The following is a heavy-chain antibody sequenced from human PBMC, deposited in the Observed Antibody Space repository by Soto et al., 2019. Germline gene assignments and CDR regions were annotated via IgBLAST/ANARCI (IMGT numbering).Heavy chain of an antibody. CDR1: GGSFSGYY. CDR2: INHSGST. CDR3: ARDNYVWGSYRRNNGFDP. D-gene: IGHD3-16*02. V-gene: IGHV4-34*01. Sequence: SETLSLTCAVYGGSFSGYYWSWIRQPPGKGLEWIGEINHSGSTNYNPSLKSRVTISVDTSKNQFSLKLSSVTAADTAVYYCARDNYVWGSYRRNNGFDPWGQGTMVSGSS. J-gene: IGHJ5*02.